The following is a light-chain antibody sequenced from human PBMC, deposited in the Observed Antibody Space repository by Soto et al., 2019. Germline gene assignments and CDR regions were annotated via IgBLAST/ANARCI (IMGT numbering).Light chain of an antibody. Sequence: DIQLTQSPSSLSASVGDRVTITCRASQSISTSLNWYQQKPGKAPNLLIFTSSNLESGVPSRFSGSGSGTDFTLTISSLQPEDFATYYCQQSYSTPRTFGQGTKVDIK. CDR3: QQSYSTPRT. J-gene: IGKJ1*01. V-gene: IGKV1-39*01. CDR2: TSS. CDR1: QSISTS.